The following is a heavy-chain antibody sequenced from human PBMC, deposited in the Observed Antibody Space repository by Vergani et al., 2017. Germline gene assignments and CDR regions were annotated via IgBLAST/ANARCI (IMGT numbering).Heavy chain of an antibody. D-gene: IGHD3-10*01. CDR1: GFTFSSYS. V-gene: IGHV3-21*04. CDR2: ISISSSYI. Sequence: EVQLVESGGGLVKPGGSLRLSCAASGFTFSSYSMNWVRQAPGKGLEWVSSISISSSYIYYADSVKGRFTISRDNAKNSLYLQMNSLRAEDTAVYYCARDRRNYYGSGSYRKGHAFDIWGQGTMVTVSS. J-gene: IGHJ3*02. CDR3: ARDRRNYYGSGSYRKGHAFDI.